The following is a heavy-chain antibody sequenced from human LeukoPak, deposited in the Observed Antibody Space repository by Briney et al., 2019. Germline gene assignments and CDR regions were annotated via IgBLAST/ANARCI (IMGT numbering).Heavy chain of an antibody. CDR3: ARGFDAFDI. J-gene: IGHJ3*02. Sequence: SETLSLTCTVSGGSISSSSYYWGWIRQPPGKGLGWIGSIYYSGSTYYNPSLKSRVTISVDTSKNQFSLKLSSVTAADTAVYYCARGFDAFDIWGQGTMVTVSS. V-gene: IGHV4-39*01. CDR2: IYYSGST. CDR1: GGSISSSSYY.